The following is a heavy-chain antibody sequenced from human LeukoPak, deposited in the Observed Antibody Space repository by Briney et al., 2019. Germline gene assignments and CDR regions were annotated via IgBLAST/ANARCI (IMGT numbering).Heavy chain of an antibody. CDR3: AREESSGYFDY. CDR2: INPTGSST. V-gene: IGHV1-46*01. CDR1: GYTLTNYY. D-gene: IGHD2-15*01. J-gene: IGHJ4*02. Sequence: ASVTVSCKASGYTLTNYYMHWVRQAPGQGLEWMGLINPTGSSTNYAQKFRGRVTMTRDTSTSTVYMELSSLRSEDTAVYYCAREESSGYFDYWGQGTLVTVSS.